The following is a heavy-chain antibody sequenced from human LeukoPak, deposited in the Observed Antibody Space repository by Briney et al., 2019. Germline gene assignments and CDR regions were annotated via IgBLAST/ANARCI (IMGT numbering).Heavy chain of an antibody. V-gene: IGHV1-8*01. Sequence: ASVKVSCKASGYTFTSYDINWVRQATGQGLEWMGWMNPNSGNTGYAQKFQGRVTMTRDISISTAYMELSSQRSEDTAVYYCAIIPAATTFYAFDIWGQGTMVTVSS. CDR3: AIIPAATTFYAFDI. CDR2: MNPNSGNT. CDR1: GYTFTSYD. D-gene: IGHD2-2*01. J-gene: IGHJ3*02.